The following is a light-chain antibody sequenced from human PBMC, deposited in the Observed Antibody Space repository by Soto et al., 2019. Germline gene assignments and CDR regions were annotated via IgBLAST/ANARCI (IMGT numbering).Light chain of an antibody. CDR2: LNSDGSH. V-gene: IGLV4-69*01. Sequence: QLVLTQSPSASASLGASVKLTCTLSSGPGSYGIAWHQQQPDKGPRFLMRLNSDGSHFKGDGIPDRFSGSSSGAEHYLTISSLQSEDEADYYCSSYTNINTRACVFGTGTKVTVL. CDR3: SSYTNINTRACV. J-gene: IGLJ1*01. CDR1: SGPGSYG.